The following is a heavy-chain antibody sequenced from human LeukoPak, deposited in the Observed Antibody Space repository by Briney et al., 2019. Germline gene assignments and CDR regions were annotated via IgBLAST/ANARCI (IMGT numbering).Heavy chain of an antibody. J-gene: IGHJ3*02. D-gene: IGHD6-19*01. CDR3: AKDKIAVAGIRSAFDI. V-gene: IGHV3-9*03. CDR2: ISWNSGSI. Sequence: GRSLRLSCAASGFTFDDYAMHWVRQAPGKGLEWVSGISWNSGSIGHADSVKGRFTISRDNAKNSLYLQMNSLRAEDMALYYCAKDKIAVAGIRSAFDIWGQGTMVTVSS. CDR1: GFTFDDYA.